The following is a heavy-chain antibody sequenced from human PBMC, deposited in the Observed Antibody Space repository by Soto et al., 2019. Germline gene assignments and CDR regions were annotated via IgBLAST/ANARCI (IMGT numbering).Heavy chain of an antibody. D-gene: IGHD2-2*01. J-gene: IGHJ4*02. Sequence: GGSLRLSCAASGFTFSSNWMHWVRQAPGKGLVWVSRINSDGGSSSYADSVKGQFTISRDNAKNTLYLQMNSLRAEDTAVYYCATGPLMSTSDSIDYWGQGTLVTVSS. CDR3: ATGPLMSTSDSIDY. V-gene: IGHV3-74*01. CDR1: GFTFSSNW. CDR2: INSDGGSS.